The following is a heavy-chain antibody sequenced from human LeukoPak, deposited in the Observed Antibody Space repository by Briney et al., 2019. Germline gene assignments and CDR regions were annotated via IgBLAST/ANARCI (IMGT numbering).Heavy chain of an antibody. V-gene: IGHV4-34*01. Sequence: KPSETLSLTCAVYGGSFSGYYWSWIRQPPGKGLEWIGEINHSGSTNYNPSLKSRVTISVDTSKNQFSLKLSSVTAADAAVYYCARRGKVLLWFGELLSGWFDPWGQGTLVTVSS. CDR2: INHSGST. J-gene: IGHJ5*02. CDR3: ARRGKVLLWFGELLSGWFDP. D-gene: IGHD3-10*01. CDR1: GGSFSGYY.